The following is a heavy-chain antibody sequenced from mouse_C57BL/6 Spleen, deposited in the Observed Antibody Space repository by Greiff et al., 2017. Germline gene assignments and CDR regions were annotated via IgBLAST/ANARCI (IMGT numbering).Heavy chain of an antibody. D-gene: IGHD2-3*01. CDR1: GYTFTDYE. Sequence: QVQLQQSGAELVRPGASVTLSCKASGYTFTDYEMHWVKQTPVHGLEWIGAIDPETGGTAYNQKFKGKAILTADKSSSTAYMELRSLTSEDSAVYYCTRGLLRGMDYWGQGTSVTVSS. V-gene: IGHV1-15*01. CDR2: IDPETGGT. CDR3: TRGLLRGMDY. J-gene: IGHJ4*01.